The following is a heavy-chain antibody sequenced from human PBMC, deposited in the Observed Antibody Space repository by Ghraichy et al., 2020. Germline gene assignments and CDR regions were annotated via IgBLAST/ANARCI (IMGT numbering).Heavy chain of an antibody. D-gene: IGHD1-26*01. CDR3: AREGSSGSYLDD. V-gene: IGHV3-48*04. CDR1: GFTFSGSS. Sequence: GGSLRLSCADSGFTFSGSSMNWVRQAPGSGLEWISYINRGTSGPTYYADSVKGRFTISRDNARNSLYLQMNSLRVEDTAVYFCAREGSSGSYLDDWGQGTLVTVSS. CDR2: INRGTSGPT. J-gene: IGHJ4*02.